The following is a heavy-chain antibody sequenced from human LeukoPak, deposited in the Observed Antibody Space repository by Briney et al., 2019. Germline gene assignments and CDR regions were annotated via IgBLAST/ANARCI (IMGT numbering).Heavy chain of an antibody. V-gene: IGHV1-2*02. J-gene: IGHJ4*02. CDR3: ARGGMRSTASSLDY. Sequence: ASVKLSCKASGGTFSSYAISWVRQAPGQGLEWMGWINPNSGGTNYAQKFQGRVTMTRDTSISTAYMELSRLRSDDTAVYYCARGGMRSTASSLDYWGQGTLVTVSS. CDR1: GGTFSSYA. CDR2: INPNSGGT.